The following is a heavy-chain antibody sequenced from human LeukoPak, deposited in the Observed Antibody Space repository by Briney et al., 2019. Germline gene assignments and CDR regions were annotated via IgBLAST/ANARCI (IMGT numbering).Heavy chain of an antibody. CDR1: GYTFTSYY. D-gene: IGHD1-26*01. V-gene: IGHV1-46*01. CDR3: ARDLVGATRCPAY. CDR2: INPSGGST. J-gene: IGHJ4*02. Sequence: ASVKVSCKASGYTFTSYYMHWVRQALGQGIEWMGIINPSGGSTSYAQKFQGRVTMTRDTSTSTVYMELSSLRSEDTAVYYCARDLVGATRCPAYWGQGTLVTVSS.